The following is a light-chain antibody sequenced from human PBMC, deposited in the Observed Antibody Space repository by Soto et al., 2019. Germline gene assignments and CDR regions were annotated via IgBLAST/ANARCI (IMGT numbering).Light chain of an antibody. J-gene: IGKJ1*01. V-gene: IGKV1-5*01. CDR2: DAS. Sequence: DIQMTQSPSTLSASVGDTVTITCRASQSISTWSAWYQQKPGKAPELVIYDASKLHRGVPSRFSGSGSGTKFTLTISSLQPDDFATYYCQQYHNYPRTFGQGTKVEIK. CDR3: QQYHNYPRT. CDR1: QSISTW.